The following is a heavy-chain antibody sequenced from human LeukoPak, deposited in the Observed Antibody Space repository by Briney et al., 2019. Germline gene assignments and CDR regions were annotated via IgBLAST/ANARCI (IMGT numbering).Heavy chain of an antibody. CDR3: AADTSLYSSGWYSGTVDY. Sequence: SVKVSCKASGGTFSSYAISWVRQAPGQGLEWMGGIIPIFGTANYAQKFQGRVTITADESTSTAYMELSSLRSEDTAVYYCAADTSLYSSGWYSGTVDYWGQGTLVTVSS. D-gene: IGHD6-19*01. J-gene: IGHJ4*02. CDR2: IIPIFGTA. V-gene: IGHV1-69*13. CDR1: GGTFSSYA.